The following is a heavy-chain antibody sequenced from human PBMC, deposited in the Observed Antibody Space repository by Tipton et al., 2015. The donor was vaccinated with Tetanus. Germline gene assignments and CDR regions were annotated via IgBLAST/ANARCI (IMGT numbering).Heavy chain of an antibody. CDR2: IYISGST. CDR1: GGSLSSRY. Sequence: TLSLTCNVSGGSLSSRYWSWTRQTAGKRLEWIGRIYISGSTDYNPSLKTRVSMSVGTSKNQFSLKLSSVTASDTAVYYCARDLSGFLFDAFDLWGQGIMVTVSS. V-gene: IGHV4-4*07. CDR3: ARDLSGFLFDAFDL. J-gene: IGHJ3*01. D-gene: IGHD3-22*01.